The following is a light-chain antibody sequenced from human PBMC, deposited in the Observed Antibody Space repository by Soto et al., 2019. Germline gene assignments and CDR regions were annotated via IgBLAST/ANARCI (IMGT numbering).Light chain of an antibody. Sequence: QSALTQPASVSGSPGQSITISCTGTSSDVGGYNYVSWYQQHPGKAPKLMIYDDNTRPSGVSHRFCGSKSGNTASLTISGLQAEEEADYYCSSYTSSSSLVVFGGGTKLTVL. CDR3: SSYTSSSSLVV. V-gene: IGLV2-14*01. CDR1: SSDVGGYNY. J-gene: IGLJ2*01. CDR2: DDN.